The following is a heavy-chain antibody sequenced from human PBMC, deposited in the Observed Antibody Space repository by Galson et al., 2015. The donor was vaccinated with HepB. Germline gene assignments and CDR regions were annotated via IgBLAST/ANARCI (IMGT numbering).Heavy chain of an antibody. CDR2: IYYSGST. D-gene: IGHD6-19*01. CDR1: GGSISSYY. J-gene: IGHJ4*02. CDR3: ARHSLRDSSGWYALHIDY. Sequence: SETLSLTCTVSGGSISSYYWSWIRQPPGKGLEWIGYIYYSGSTNYNPSLKSRVTISVDTSKNQFSPKLSSVTAADTAVYYCARHSLRDSSGWYALHIDYWGQGTLVTVSS. V-gene: IGHV4-59*08.